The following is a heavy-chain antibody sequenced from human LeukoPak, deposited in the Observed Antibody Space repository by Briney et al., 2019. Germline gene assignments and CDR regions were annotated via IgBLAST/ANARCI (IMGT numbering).Heavy chain of an antibody. CDR3: ATYDATSTGYFDY. D-gene: IGHD3-16*01. V-gene: IGHV4-61*02. J-gene: IGHJ4*02. CDR1: GGSISSGSYY. Sequence: SQTLSLTCTVSGGSISSGSYYWSWIRQPAGKGLEWIGRIYTSGSTNYNPSLKSRVTISVDTSKNQFSLKLSSVTAADTAVYYCATYDATSTGYFDYWGQGTLVTVSS. CDR2: IYTSGST.